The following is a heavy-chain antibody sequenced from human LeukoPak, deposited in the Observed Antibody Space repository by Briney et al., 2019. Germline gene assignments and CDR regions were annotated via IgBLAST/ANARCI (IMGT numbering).Heavy chain of an antibody. J-gene: IGHJ4*02. V-gene: IGHV4-38-2*01. CDR3: ASWRAAYYFDY. Sequence: SETLSLTCAVSGYSISSGYYWGWIRQPPGKGLEWIGSIYHSGSTYYNPSLKSRVTISVDTSKNQFSLKLSSVTAADTAVYYCASWRAAYYFDYWGQGTLSPSPQ. CDR1: GYSISSGYY. CDR2: IYHSGST. D-gene: IGHD6-25*01.